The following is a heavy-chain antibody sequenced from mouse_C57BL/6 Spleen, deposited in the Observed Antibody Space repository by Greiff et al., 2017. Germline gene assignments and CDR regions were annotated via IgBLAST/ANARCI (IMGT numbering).Heavy chain of an antibody. D-gene: IGHD2-3*01. CDR3: ARGGDGYYVTYFDY. V-gene: IGHV1-26*01. CDR2: INPNNGGT. J-gene: IGHJ2*01. CDR1: GYTFTDYY. Sequence: EVQLQQSGPELVKPGASVKISCKASGYTFTDYYMNWVKQSHGKSLEWIGDINPNNGGTSYNQKFKGKATLTVDKSSSTAYMELRSLTSEDSAVYYCARGGDGYYVTYFDYWGQGTTLTVSS.